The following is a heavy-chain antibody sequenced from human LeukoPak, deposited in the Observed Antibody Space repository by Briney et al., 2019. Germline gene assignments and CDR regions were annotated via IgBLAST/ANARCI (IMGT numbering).Heavy chain of an antibody. D-gene: IGHD6-13*01. J-gene: IGHJ4*02. CDR1: GFAFSSYS. CDR2: IWPDGSNK. Sequence: GGSLRLSCEAAGFAFSSYSMHWVRQAPGKGLEWVAAIWPDGSNKYYANSVKGRFTISRDNSKNTLYLQMDSLRGDDTAIYYCARELAAWGQGTLVTVPS. V-gene: IGHV3-33*01. CDR3: ARELAA.